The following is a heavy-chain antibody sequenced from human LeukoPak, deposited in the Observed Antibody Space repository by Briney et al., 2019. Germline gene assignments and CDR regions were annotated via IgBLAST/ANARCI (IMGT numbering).Heavy chain of an antibody. J-gene: IGHJ4*02. D-gene: IGHD3-3*01. Sequence: PGGSLRLSCAASGFTFSSYAMSWVRQAPGKGLEWVSAISGSGGSTYYADSVEGRFTISRDNSKNTLYLQMNSLRAEDTAVYYCAALRFLEWLSSLKPYYFDSWGQGTLVTVSS. CDR1: GFTFSSYA. V-gene: IGHV3-23*01. CDR3: AALRFLEWLSSLKPYYFDS. CDR2: ISGSGGST.